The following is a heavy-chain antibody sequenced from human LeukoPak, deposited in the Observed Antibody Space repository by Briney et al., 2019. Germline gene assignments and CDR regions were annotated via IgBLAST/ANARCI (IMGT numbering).Heavy chain of an antibody. J-gene: IGHJ4*02. Sequence: GSLLLSCAASGFTFDEYAMSWVRQAPGKGLEWVSAISGSGGSTYYADSVKGRFTISRDNSKNTLYLQMNSLRAEDTAVYYCAKGPMIVVSYFDYWGQGTLVTVS. CDR3: AKGPMIVVSYFDY. CDR1: GFTFDEYA. V-gene: IGHV3-23*01. CDR2: ISGSGGST. D-gene: IGHD3-22*01.